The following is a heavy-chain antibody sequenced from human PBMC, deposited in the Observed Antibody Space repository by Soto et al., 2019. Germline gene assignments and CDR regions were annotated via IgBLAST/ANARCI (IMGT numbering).Heavy chain of an antibody. CDR1: GFTFSMYS. J-gene: IGHJ4*02. CDR3: AREDSIIIPAVSDF. CDR2: IPQDGVDG. V-gene: IGHV3-7*01. D-gene: IGHD2-2*01. Sequence: GGSLRLSCEVSGFTFSMYSMSWVRQTPGKGLEWVAKIPQDGVDGHYADSVKGRFTISRDNGKNSVSLQMNTLRAEDTAVYYCAREDSIIIPAVSDFWGQGTLVTVSS.